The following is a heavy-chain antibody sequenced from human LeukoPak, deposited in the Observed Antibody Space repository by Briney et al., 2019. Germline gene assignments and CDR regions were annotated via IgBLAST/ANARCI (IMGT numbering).Heavy chain of an antibody. CDR1: GFTFTSYG. V-gene: IGHV3-33*01. CDR2: IWYDGGNK. Sequence: GGSLRLFCAASGFTFTSYGMHWVRQAPGKGLEGVALIWYDGGNKYYADSVKGRFTVSRDNSKNTLYLQMNSLRAEDTAVYYCARLLSNTYYYGSGSHFDYWGQGTLVTVSS. D-gene: IGHD3-10*01. J-gene: IGHJ4*02. CDR3: ARLLSNTYYYGSGSHFDY.